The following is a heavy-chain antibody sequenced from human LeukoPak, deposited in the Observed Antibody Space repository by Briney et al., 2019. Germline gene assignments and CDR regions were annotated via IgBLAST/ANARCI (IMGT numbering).Heavy chain of an antibody. V-gene: IGHV3-23*01. J-gene: IGHJ6*02. Sequence: PGGSVTLFCAAWGFTIGGFAMTWVRQAPGKGLEWVSSIGSDYKTHYSESVKGRFAISRDNSQSTVFLQMNSLRAEDTALYYCAKDLHYYVAIDVWGQGTAVTVSS. D-gene: IGHD3-10*02. CDR2: IGSDYKT. CDR3: AKDLHYYVAIDV. CDR1: GFTIGGFA.